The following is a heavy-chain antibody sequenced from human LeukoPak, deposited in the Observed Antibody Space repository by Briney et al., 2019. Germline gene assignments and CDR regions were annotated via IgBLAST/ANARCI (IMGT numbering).Heavy chain of an antibody. CDR2: IHYSGST. CDR3: ARGYCSGGSCYSYYYYNYMDV. Sequence: SETLSLTCSVYGGSFSGYYWSWIRQPPGKGLELIGSIHYSGSTNYNPSLKSRVTISVDTSKNQFSLKLSSVTAADTAVYYCARGYCSGGSCYSYYYYNYMDVWGKGTTVTVSS. D-gene: IGHD2-15*01. V-gene: IGHV4-34*01. J-gene: IGHJ6*03. CDR1: GGSFSGYY.